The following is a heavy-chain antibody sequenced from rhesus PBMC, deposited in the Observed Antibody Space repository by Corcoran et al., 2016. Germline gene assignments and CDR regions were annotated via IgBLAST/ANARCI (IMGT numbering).Heavy chain of an antibody. CDR2: ISYTGKTV. D-gene: IGHD6-31*01. CDR3: TRDAREKQRLPKFGDY. Sequence: EVKLVEAGGGLVEPGGSLRLSCAASGFTLCDYGMHWVRQAPGKGLEWASSISYTGKTVYYAASVKGRFTVSRDNAKNSLSLQMSSLRAEDTAVYYCTRDAREKQRLPKFGDYWGQGVLVTVSS. CDR1: GFTLCDYG. V-gene: IGHV3-183*02. J-gene: IGHJ4*01.